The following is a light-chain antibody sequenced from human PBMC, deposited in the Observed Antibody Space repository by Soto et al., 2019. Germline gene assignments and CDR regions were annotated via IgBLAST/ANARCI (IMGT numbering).Light chain of an antibody. J-gene: IGLJ2*01. CDR2: NSN. CDR1: SSNIGSNT. V-gene: IGLV1-44*01. CDR3: AAWDDSFNGYVV. Sequence: QSVLTQPPSASGTPGQRVTISCSGSSSNIGSNTVNWYQQLPGTAPKLLIYNSNQRPSGVPDRFSGSKSGTSASLAISGLQSEDEADYYCAAWDDSFNGYVVFGGGTKLTVL.